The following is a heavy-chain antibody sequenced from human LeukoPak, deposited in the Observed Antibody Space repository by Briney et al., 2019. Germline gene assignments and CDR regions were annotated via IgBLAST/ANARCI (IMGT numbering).Heavy chain of an antibody. D-gene: IGHD1-26*01. J-gene: IGHJ4*02. V-gene: IGHV4-39*07. CDR2: IYYSGNT. CDR1: GDSISTSNSY. CDR3: AREEMPGKFDY. Sequence: ETLSLTCTVSGDSISTSNSYWGWIRQPPGKGLEWIGSIYYSGNTYYNASLKSRVAISLDKASNQFSLRLTSVTAADTAMYFCAREEMPGKFDYWGQGILVTVSS.